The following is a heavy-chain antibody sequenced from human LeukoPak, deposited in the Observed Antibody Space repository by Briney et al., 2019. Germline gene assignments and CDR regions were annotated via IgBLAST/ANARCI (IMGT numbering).Heavy chain of an antibody. J-gene: IGHJ4*02. CDR2: IFGSGGSA. V-gene: IGHV3-23*01. D-gene: IGHD6-19*01. CDR1: GFTFSSYA. Sequence: GGSLRLSCTASGFTFSSYAMYWVRQAPGKGPEWVSGIFGSGGSAHYADSVKGRFTISRDNSQNTVYLQMNSLRAEDTAVYYCGKTTTGYSSGRNPAWPVDYWGQGTLVTVSS. CDR3: GKTTTGYSSGRNPAWPVDY.